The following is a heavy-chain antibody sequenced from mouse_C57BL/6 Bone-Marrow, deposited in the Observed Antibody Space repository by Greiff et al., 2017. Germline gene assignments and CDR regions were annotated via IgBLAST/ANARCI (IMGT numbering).Heavy chain of an antibody. V-gene: IGHV5-6*01. CDR2: ISSGGSYT. CDR1: GFTFSSYG. Sequence: EVQGVESGGDLVKPGGSLKLSCAASGFTFSSYGMSWVRQTPDKRLEWVATISSGGSYTYYPDSVKGRFTISRDNAKNTLYLQMSSLKSEDTAVYYCARYYYDYFDYWGRGNTLTVSS. J-gene: IGHJ2*01. D-gene: IGHD1-1*02. CDR3: ARYYYDYFDY.